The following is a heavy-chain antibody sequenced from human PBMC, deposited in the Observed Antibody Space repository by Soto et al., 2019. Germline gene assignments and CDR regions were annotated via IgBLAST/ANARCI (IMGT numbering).Heavy chain of an antibody. CDR1: DGSISGLY. J-gene: IGHJ6*02. CDR2: IYSSGTT. V-gene: IGHV4-59*08. CDR3: PRLRNPCFMDA. Sequence: QVQLQESGPGLVRPSETLSLTCSVSDGSISGLYWTWVRQPPGKGLEWIGWIYSSGTTNYNPSLKSRVTISGDASKHQFSLKLSSVTAADAAICHCPRLRNPCFMDAWGQGTTVAVSS. D-gene: IGHD1-1*01.